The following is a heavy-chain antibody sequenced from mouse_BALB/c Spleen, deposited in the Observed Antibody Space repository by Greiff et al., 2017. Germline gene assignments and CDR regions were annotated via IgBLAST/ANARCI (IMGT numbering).Heavy chain of an antibody. V-gene: IGHV6-6*02. CDR2: IRLKSNNYAT. Sequence: EVQLVESGGGLVQPGGSMKLSCVASGFTFSNYWMNWVRQSPEKGLEWVAEIRLKSNNYATHYAESVKGRFTISRDDSKSSVYLQMNNLRAEDTGIYYCTPIYYDYGGFAYWGQGTLVTVSA. CDR3: TPIYYDYGGFAY. D-gene: IGHD2-4*01. J-gene: IGHJ3*01. CDR1: GFTFSNYW.